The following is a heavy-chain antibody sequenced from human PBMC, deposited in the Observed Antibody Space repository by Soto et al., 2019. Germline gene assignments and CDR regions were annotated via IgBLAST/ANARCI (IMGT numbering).Heavy chain of an antibody. CDR1: NVSIKSSH. Sequence: SEPLSLTCSVSNVSIKSSHWNWIRQSPGKGLEWIGFVYYTGTTKYNPSLKGRVTISVDTSNNEFSLKLTPVTTADTAFYFCARDFAGRGPFDPWGQGTLVTVSS. D-gene: IGHD3-10*01. CDR2: VYYTGTT. V-gene: IGHV4-59*01. CDR3: ARDFAGRGPFDP. J-gene: IGHJ5*02.